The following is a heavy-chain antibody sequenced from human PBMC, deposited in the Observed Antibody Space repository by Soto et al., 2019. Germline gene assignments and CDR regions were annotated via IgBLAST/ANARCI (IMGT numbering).Heavy chain of an antibody. V-gene: IGHV3-53*01. CDR2: IYSGGST. CDR3: ARDRYPFDY. Sequence: PSGTLSLTCTASGGSMSSWSDSWGWVRQAPGKGLEWVSVIYSGGSTYYADSVKGRFTISRDNSKNTLYLQMNSLRAEDTAVYCCARDRYPFDYWGQGTLVTGSS. CDR1: GGSMSSWSDS. D-gene: IGHD1-26*01. J-gene: IGHJ4*02.